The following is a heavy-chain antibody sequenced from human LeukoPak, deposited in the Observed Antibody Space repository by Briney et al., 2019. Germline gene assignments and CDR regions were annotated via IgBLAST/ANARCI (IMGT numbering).Heavy chain of an antibody. CDR1: GGSFSGYY. D-gene: IGHD2-2*01. J-gene: IGHJ6*03. Sequence: SETLSLTXAVYGGSFSGYYWSWIRQPPGKGLEWIGEINHSGSTNYNPSLKSRVTISVDTSKNQFSLKLSSVTAADTAVYYCARGRNQLSSMYYYYYMDVWGKGTTVTVSS. CDR2: INHSGST. V-gene: IGHV4-34*01. CDR3: ARGRNQLSSMYYYYYMDV.